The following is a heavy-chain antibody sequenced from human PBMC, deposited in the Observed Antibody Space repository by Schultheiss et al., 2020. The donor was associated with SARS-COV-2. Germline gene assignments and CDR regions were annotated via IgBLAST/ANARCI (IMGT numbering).Heavy chain of an antibody. D-gene: IGHD1-26*01. CDR3: ARRGDGGRYDYFDY. V-gene: IGHV4-39*01. Sequence: SETLSLTCTVSGGSVSSGSYYWSWIRQPPGTGLEWIGIIYYSGSTYNNPSLKSRLTISVDTSKNQFSLNLSSVTAADTAVYYCARRGDGGRYDYFDYWGQGTLVTVAS. CDR1: GGSVSSGSYY. CDR2: IYYSGST. J-gene: IGHJ4*02.